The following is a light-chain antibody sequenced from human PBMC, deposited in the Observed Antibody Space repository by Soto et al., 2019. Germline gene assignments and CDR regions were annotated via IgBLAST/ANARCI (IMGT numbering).Light chain of an antibody. V-gene: IGLV2-8*01. CDR2: EVS. J-gene: IGLJ1*01. CDR3: SSYAGSTSV. Sequence: QSVLNQPPSASGSPGQSVTISCTGTSSDVGGYNYVSWYQQHPGKAPKLMIYEVSKRPSGVPDRFSGSKSGNTASLTVSGLQAEDEADYYCSSYAGSTSVFGTGTKVTVL. CDR1: SSDVGGYNY.